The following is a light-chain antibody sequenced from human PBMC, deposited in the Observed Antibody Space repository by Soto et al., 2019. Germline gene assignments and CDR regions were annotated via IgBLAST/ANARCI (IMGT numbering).Light chain of an antibody. CDR1: SSDVGFSNY. CDR3: SSYTSSSTDV. J-gene: IGLJ1*01. CDR2: DVS. V-gene: IGLV2-14*01. Sequence: QSALTQPASVSGSPGQSITISCTGTSSDVGFSNYVFWYQQHPGKAPKLIISDVSNRPSGVSNRCSGSKSGNTASLTISGLQAEDEAEYNCSSYTSSSTDVFGPGTKLTVL.